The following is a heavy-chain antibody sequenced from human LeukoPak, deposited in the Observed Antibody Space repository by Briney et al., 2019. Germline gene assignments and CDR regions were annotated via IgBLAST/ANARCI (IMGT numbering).Heavy chain of an antibody. CDR1: GGSLSFSY. CDR3: ARVGSDWNDVRYNWFDP. Sequence: SETPSLTCTVSGGSLSFSYWSWIRQPAGKGLEWIGRIYSSGSTYYNPSLKSRVTISVDRSKNQFSLKLSSVTAADTAVYYCARVGSDWNDVRYNWFDPWGQGTLVTVSS. CDR2: IYSSGST. V-gene: IGHV4-4*07. J-gene: IGHJ5*02. D-gene: IGHD1-1*01.